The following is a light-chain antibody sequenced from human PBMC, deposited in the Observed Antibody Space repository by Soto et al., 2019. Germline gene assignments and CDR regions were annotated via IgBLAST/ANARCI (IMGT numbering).Light chain of an antibody. CDR3: QVWDTNNDHAV. CDR2: YDR. V-gene: IGLV3-21*04. J-gene: IGLJ2*01. CDR1: NIGSES. Sequence: SYELTQPPSVSVAPGKTARITSEENNIGSESVHWYQQRPGQAPVLVIYYDRERPSGIPERFSGSNSGNTATLTISRVEAGDEADYYCQVWDTNNDHAVFGGGTKVTVL.